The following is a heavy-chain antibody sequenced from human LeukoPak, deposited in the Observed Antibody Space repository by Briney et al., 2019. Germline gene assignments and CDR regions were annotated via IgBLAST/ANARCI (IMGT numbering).Heavy chain of an antibody. CDR3: AKDGSWGDYYFYFYMDV. V-gene: IGHV3-23*01. J-gene: IGHJ6*03. CDR2: ISGSGYYT. Sequence: PGGSLRLSCEASGSGFTFGNFGMSWVRQAPGKGLEWLSGISGSGYYTYYADSVKGRFTISRDNSKNTLYIQVNSLRAEDTAVYYCAKDGSWGDYYFYFYMDVWGKGTTVTVSS. CDR1: GSGFTFGNFG. D-gene: IGHD3-16*01.